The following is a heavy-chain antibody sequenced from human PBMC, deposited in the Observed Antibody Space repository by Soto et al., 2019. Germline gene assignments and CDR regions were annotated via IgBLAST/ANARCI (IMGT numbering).Heavy chain of an antibody. CDR2: IKSKTDGGTT. V-gene: IGHV3-15*07. D-gene: IGHD3-22*01. CDR1: GFTFSNAW. Sequence: GGSLRLSCAASGFTFSNAWMNWVRQAPGKGLEWVGRIKSKTDGGTTDYAAPVKGRFTISRDDSKNTLYLQMNSLKTEDTAVYYCTTLRDYYDSSGYLEGAFDIWGQGTMVTVSS. J-gene: IGHJ3*02. CDR3: TTLRDYYDSSGYLEGAFDI.